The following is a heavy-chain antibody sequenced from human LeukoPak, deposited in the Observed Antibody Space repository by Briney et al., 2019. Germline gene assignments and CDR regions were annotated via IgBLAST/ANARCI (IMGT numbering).Heavy chain of an antibody. J-gene: IGHJ4*02. Sequence: GIINPSGGSTSYAQKFQGRVTMTRDTSTSTVYMELSSLRSEDTAVYYCARDPYDSSGVFDYWGQGTLVTVSS. CDR2: INPSGGST. D-gene: IGHD3-22*01. CDR3: ARDPYDSSGVFDY. V-gene: IGHV1-46*03.